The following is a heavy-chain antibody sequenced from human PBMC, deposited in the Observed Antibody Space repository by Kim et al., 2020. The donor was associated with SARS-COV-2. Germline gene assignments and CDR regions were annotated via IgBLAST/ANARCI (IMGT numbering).Heavy chain of an antibody. CDR1: GFTFSSYA. CDR2: IYSGGSST. Sequence: GGSLRLSCAASGFTFSSYAMSWVRQAPGKGLEWVSVIYSGGSSTYYADSVKGRFTISRDNSKNTLYLQMNSLRAEDTAVYYCAKDSALRSYYYDSSGYDYWGQGTLVTVSS. J-gene: IGHJ4*02. CDR3: AKDSALRSYYYDSSGYDY. D-gene: IGHD3-22*01. V-gene: IGHV3-23*03.